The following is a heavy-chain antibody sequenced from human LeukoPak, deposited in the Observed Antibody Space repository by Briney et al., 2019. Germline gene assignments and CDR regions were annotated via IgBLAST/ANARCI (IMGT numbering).Heavy chain of an antibody. J-gene: IGHJ5*02. CDR3: ARDRFDWLLPWFDP. D-gene: IGHD3-9*01. CDR1: GFTFSSYS. CDR2: ISSSSSYI. Sequence: GSLRLSCAASGFTFSSYSMNWVRQAPGKGLEWVSSISSSSSYIYYADSVEGRFTISRDNAKNSLYLQMNSLRAEDTAVYYCARDRFDWLLPWFDPWGQGTLVTVSS. V-gene: IGHV3-21*01.